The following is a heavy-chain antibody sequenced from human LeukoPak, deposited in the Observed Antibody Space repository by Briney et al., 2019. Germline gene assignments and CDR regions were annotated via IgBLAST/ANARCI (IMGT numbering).Heavy chain of an antibody. J-gene: IGHJ6*03. CDR2: ISYDGSNK. V-gene: IGHV3-30*04. CDR1: GFTFSSYA. D-gene: IGHD3-9*01. CDR3: ARGASDQYFDWLLSEDYYYYMDV. Sequence: GGSLRLSCAASGFTFSSYAMHWVRQAPGKGLEWVAVISYDGSNKYYADSVKGRFTISRDNSKNTLYLQMNSLRAEDTAVYYCARGASDQYFDWLLSEDYYYYMDVWGKGTTVTVSS.